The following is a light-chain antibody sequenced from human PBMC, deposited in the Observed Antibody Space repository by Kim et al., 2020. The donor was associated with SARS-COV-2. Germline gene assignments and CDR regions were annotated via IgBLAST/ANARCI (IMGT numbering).Light chain of an antibody. Sequence: LRQTVRITWQRDRLRIYNASGYQQRPGQAPLLVMHGKNNRPSGIPDRCSGSSSGNTDSLTTTGAQAEDEADYYCDSRDSSGHSWVFGGGTKVTVL. CDR3: DSRDSSGHSWV. CDR2: GKN. V-gene: IGLV3-19*01. J-gene: IGLJ3*02. CDR1: RLRIYN.